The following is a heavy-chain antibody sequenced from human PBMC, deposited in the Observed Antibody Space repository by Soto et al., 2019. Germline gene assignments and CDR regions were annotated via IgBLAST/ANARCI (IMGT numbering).Heavy chain of an antibody. J-gene: IGHJ6*02. CDR2: INSDGSST. Sequence: PGGSLRLSCAASGFTFSSYWMHWVRQAPGKGLVWVSRINSDGSSTSYADSVKGRFTISRDNAKNTLYLQMNSLRAEDTAVYYCARDNVVLVAATGHYYYGMDVWGQGTTVTVSS. D-gene: IGHD2-15*01. CDR3: ARDNVVLVAATGHYYYGMDV. V-gene: IGHV3-74*01. CDR1: GFTFSSYW.